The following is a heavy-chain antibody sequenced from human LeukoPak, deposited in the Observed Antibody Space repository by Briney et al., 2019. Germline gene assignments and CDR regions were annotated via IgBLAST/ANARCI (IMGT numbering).Heavy chain of an antibody. V-gene: IGHV3-33*01. CDR2: IWYDGSNK. CDR3: ARDVSSYVLSVDYGMDV. CDR1: GFTFSSYG. Sequence: GGSLRLSCAASGFTFSSYGMHWVRQAPGKGLEWVAVIWYDGSNKYYADSVKGRFTTSRDNSKNTLYLQMNSLRAEDTAVYYCARDVSSYVLSVDYGMDVWGQGTTVTVSS. J-gene: IGHJ6*02. D-gene: IGHD3-16*01.